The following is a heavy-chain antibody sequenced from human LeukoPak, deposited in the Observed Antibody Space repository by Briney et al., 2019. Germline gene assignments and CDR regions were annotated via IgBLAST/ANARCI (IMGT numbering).Heavy chain of an antibody. CDR3: ARDMYYYGSGSPYYYYYYMDV. J-gene: IGHJ6*03. CDR2: ISSSSSYI. V-gene: IGHV3-21*01. CDR1: GFTFSSYS. D-gene: IGHD3-10*01. Sequence: GGSLRLSCAASGFTFSSYSMNWVRQAPGKGLEWVSSISSSSSYIYYADSVKGRFTISRDNAKNSLYLQMNSLRAEDTAVYYCARDMYYYGSGSPYYYYYYMDVWGKGTTVTISS.